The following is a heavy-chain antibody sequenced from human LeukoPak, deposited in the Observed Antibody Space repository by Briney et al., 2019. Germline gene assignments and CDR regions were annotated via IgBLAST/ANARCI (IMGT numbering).Heavy chain of an antibody. D-gene: IGHD6-13*01. CDR1: GFTFSTYW. V-gene: IGHV3-7*04. CDR2: IKEDGTGK. CDR3: AREIPQQLVAMDV. J-gene: IGHJ6*02. Sequence: GGSLRLSCVASGFTFSTYWMSWVRQAPGKGLEWLANIKEDGTGKNHVDSVKGRFTISRDNTKNSLYLQMNGLRAEDTAVYYCAREIPQQLVAMDVWGQGTTVTVSS.